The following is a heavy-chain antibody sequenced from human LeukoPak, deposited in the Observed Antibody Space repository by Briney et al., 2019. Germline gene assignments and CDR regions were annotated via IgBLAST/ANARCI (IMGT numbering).Heavy chain of an antibody. V-gene: IGHV3-23*01. J-gene: IGHJ4*02. CDR1: GFTFNNYA. CDR2: ISGSGGTT. Sequence: PGGSLRLSCAASGFTFNNYAMSWVRQAPGKGLEWVSAISGSGGTTYYAESVKGRFTISRDNSKNTLSLQMNSLRAEDTAVYYCAKDDRRDYYDSSGYYYTYYFDYWGQGTLVTVSS. D-gene: IGHD3-22*01. CDR3: AKDDRRDYYDSSGYYYTYYFDY.